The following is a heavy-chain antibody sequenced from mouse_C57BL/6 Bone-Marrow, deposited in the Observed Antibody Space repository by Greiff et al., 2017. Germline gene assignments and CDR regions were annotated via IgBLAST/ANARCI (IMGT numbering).Heavy chain of an antibody. V-gene: IGHV1-26*01. CDR3: ARWPITVVAPFDY. J-gene: IGHJ2*01. D-gene: IGHD1-1*01. CDR2: INPNNGGT. CDR1: GYTFTDYY. Sequence: VQLQQSGPELVKPGASVKISCKASGYTFTDYYMNWVKQSHGKSLEWIGDINPNNGGTSYNQKFKGKATLTVDKSSSTAYMELRSLTSEDSAGYYCARWPITVVAPFDYWGKGTTLTVSS.